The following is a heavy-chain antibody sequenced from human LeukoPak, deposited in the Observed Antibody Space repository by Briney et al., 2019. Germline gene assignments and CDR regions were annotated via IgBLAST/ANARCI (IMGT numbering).Heavy chain of an antibody. CDR3: ARDTPPLDAFDI. J-gene: IGHJ3*02. CDR1: GFTVSSNY. Sequence: TGGSLRLSCAASGFTVSSNYMSWVRQAPGKGLEWVSVIYSGGSTYYADSVKGRFTISRDNSKNTLYLQMNSLRAEDTAVYYCARDTPPLDAFDIWGQGTMVTVSS. V-gene: IGHV3-53*01. CDR2: IYSGGST.